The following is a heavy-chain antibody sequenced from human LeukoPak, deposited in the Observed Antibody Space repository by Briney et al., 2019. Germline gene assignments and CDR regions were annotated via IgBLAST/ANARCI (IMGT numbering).Heavy chain of an antibody. CDR2: IRWNSGSI. V-gene: IGHV3-9*01. CDR1: GFTFDDYA. J-gene: IGHJ3*02. Sequence: PGRSLRLSCAASGFTFDDYAMPWVRQAPGKGLEWVSGIRWNSGSIGYADSVTGRFTISRDNAKNSLYLQMNSLRAEDTALYYCATDWTFDIWGQGTMVTVSS. CDR3: ATDWTFDI.